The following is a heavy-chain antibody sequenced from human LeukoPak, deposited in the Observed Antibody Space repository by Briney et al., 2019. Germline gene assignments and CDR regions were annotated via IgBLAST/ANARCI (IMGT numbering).Heavy chain of an antibody. CDR1: GFTSSSYS. V-gene: IGHV3-21*04. D-gene: IGHD3-22*01. CDR2: ISSSSSYI. CDR3: AREYYYNSSGYLYDAFDI. J-gene: IGHJ3*02. Sequence: GGSLRLSCAASGFTSSSYSMNWVRQAPGKGLEWVSSISSSSSYIYYADSVKGRFTISRDNAKNSLYLQMNSLRAEDTALYYCAREYYYNSSGYLYDAFDIWGQGTMVTVSS.